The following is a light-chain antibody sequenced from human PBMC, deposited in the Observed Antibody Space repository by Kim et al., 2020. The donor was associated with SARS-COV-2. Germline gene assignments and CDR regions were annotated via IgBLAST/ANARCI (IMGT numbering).Light chain of an antibody. V-gene: IGLV3-21*04. CDR3: QVWDSSSDHRGGVV. J-gene: IGLJ2*01. Sequence: SYELTQPPSVSVAPGKTARITCGGNNIGSKSVHWYQQKPGQAPVLVIYYDSDRPSGIPERFSGSNSGNTATLTISRVEAGDEADYYCQVWDSSSDHRGGVVFGGGTKLTVL. CDR2: YDS. CDR1: NIGSKS.